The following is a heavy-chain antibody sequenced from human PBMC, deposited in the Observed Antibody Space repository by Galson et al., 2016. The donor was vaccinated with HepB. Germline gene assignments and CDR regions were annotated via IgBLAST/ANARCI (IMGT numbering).Heavy chain of an antibody. CDR2: FSFSGST. CDR1: GDSITSSTYY. V-gene: IGHV4-39*01. CDR3: ARQYSYGKYDAFDI. D-gene: IGHD5-18*01. J-gene: IGHJ3*02. Sequence: SETLSLTCTVSGDSITSSTYYWGWIRQPPGKGLEWIGCFSFSGSTYYNPSLKSRVSISVDTSETQFSRKLGPVTAADTAVFYCARQYSYGKYDAFDIWGQGTMVTVSS.